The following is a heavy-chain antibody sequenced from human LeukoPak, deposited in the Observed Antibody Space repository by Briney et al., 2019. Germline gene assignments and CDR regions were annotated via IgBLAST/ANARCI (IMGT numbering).Heavy chain of an antibody. V-gene: IGHV3-21*01. D-gene: IGHD6-19*01. CDR3: ARDMIAVAGYDY. Sequence: GGSLRLSCAASGFTFSTYSMNWVRQAPGKGLEWVSSISSSSSYIYYADSVKGRFTISRDNAENSLYLQMNSLRAEDTAVYYCARDMIAVAGYDYWGQGTLVTVSS. J-gene: IGHJ4*02. CDR1: GFTFSTYS. CDR2: ISSSSSYI.